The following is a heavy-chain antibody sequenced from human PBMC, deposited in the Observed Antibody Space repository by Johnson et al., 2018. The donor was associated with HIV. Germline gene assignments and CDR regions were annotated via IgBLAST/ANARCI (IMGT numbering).Heavy chain of an antibody. D-gene: IGHD3-16*01. Sequence: QVQLVESGGGLIQPGGSLRLSCAASGFTVSSNYMSWVRQAPAKGLEWVAVISYDGSDKDYADSVKGRFTISRDNSKNTLYLQMNSLRAEDTAVYYCARVGASRFDAFHVWGQGTMVTVSS. CDR1: GFTVSSNY. CDR3: ARVGASRFDAFHV. J-gene: IGHJ3*01. V-gene: IGHV3-30*14. CDR2: ISYDGSDK.